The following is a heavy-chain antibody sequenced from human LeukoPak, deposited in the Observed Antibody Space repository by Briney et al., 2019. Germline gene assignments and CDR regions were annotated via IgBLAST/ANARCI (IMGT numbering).Heavy chain of an antibody. CDR1: GFTFNTYT. CDR2: MSGSGGST. J-gene: IGHJ6*02. V-gene: IGHV3-23*01. Sequence: GGSLRLSCAASGFTFNTYTMNWVRQAPGKGLEWVSAMSGSGGSTYYADSVKGRFTISRDNSKNTLYLQMNSLRAEDTAVYYCAKIRGYYYYYGMDVWGQGTTVTVSS. D-gene: IGHD3-10*01. CDR3: AKIRGYYYYYGMDV.